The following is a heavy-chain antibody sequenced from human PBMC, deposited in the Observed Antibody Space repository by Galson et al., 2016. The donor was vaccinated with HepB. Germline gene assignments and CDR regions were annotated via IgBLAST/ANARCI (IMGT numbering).Heavy chain of an antibody. D-gene: IGHD2-2*01. V-gene: IGHV3-30*04. Sequence: SLRLSCAASGFNFSNYAIHWVRQAPGKGLEWVSMISFDGNKKFYADSVKGQFTISRDNSKITLFLQMRSLRHEDTAVYYCVVPAAINFEYWGQGTLVTVSS. CDR1: GFNFSNYA. J-gene: IGHJ4*02. CDR2: ISFDGNKK. CDR3: VVPAAINFEY.